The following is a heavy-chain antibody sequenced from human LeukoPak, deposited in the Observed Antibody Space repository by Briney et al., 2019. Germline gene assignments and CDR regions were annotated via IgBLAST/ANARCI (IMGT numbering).Heavy chain of an antibody. J-gene: IGHJ3*02. CDR1: GGSISSSSYY. V-gene: IGHV4-39*07. CDR3: ARDSGSYFGRAFDI. Sequence: SETLSLTCTVSGGSISSSSYYWGWIRQPPGKGLEWIGSIYYSGSTYYNPSLKSRVAISVDTSKNQFSLNLSSVTAADTAVYYCARDSGSYFGRAFDIWGQGTMVTVSS. CDR2: IYYSGST. D-gene: IGHD1-26*01.